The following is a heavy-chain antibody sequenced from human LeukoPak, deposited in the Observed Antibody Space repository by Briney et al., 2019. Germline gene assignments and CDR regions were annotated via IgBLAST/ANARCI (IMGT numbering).Heavy chain of an antibody. CDR3: AHSPRGYSYGYGWYYFDY. Sequence: SGPTLAKPTQTLTLPCNLSGYSLSPSGVGVGWIRQPPGKALEWLALSYWDDDNRYSPSLKSRLTITKDTSKNRVVLTMTNMDPVDTATYYCAHSPRGYSYGYGWYYFDYGGQGTLVTVSS. CDR1: GYSLSPSGVG. CDR2: SYWDDDN. D-gene: IGHD5-18*01. J-gene: IGHJ4*02. V-gene: IGHV2-5*02.